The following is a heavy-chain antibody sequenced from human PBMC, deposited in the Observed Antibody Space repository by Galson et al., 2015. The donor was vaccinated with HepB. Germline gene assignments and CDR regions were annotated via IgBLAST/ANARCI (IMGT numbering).Heavy chain of an antibody. V-gene: IGHV1-69*04. CDR3: ARDRGGSGSYGIYYYYGMDV. D-gene: IGHD3-10*01. CDR2: IIPILGIA. CDR1: GGTFSSYT. Sequence: SVKVSCKASGGTFSSYTISWVRQAPGQGLEWMGRIIPILGIANYAQKFQGRVTITADKSTSTAYMELSSLRSEDTAVYYCARDRGGSGSYGIYYYYGMDVWGQGTTVTVSS. J-gene: IGHJ6*02.